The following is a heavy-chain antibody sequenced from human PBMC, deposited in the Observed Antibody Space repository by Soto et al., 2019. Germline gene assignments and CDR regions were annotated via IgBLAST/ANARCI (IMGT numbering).Heavy chain of an antibody. V-gene: IGHV4-34*01. D-gene: IGHD3-10*01. CDR3: ARSSQIGSLLGARYGSGSYLHY. J-gene: IGHJ4*02. CDR1: GGSFSGYY. Sequence: SETLSLTCAVYGGSFSGYYWSWIRQPPGKGLEWIGEINHSGSTNYNPSLKSRVTISVDTSKNQFSLKLSSVTAADTAVYYCARSSQIGSLLGARYGSGSYLHYWGQGTLVTVSS. CDR2: INHSGST.